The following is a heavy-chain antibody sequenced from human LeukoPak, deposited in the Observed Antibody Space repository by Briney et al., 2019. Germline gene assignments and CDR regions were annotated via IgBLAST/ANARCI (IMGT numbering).Heavy chain of an antibody. CDR3: ARDRVFRGVNAFDI. J-gene: IGHJ3*02. D-gene: IGHD3-10*01. CDR1: GGSISSYY. CDR2: IYSSGTT. V-gene: IGHV4-4*07. Sequence: SETLSLTCTVSGGSISSYYWSWIRQPAGKGLEWIGHIYSSGTTSYNPSLKSRVTMSLDTSSNQFSLKLTYVTAADTAVYFCARDRVFRGVNAFDIWGHGTMVTVSS.